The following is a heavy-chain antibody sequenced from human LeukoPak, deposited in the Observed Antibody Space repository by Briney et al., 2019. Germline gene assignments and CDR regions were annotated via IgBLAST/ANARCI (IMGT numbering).Heavy chain of an antibody. V-gene: IGHV1-18*01. J-gene: IGHJ4*02. Sequence: ASVKVSCKASGYTFTSYDIRWVRQAPGQGLEWMGWINTYNGNTNYALKVQGRATMTTDTSTSTAYMELRSLSSDDTAVYYCARDDALVATGSFDYWGEGTLVTVSS. CDR3: ARDDALVATGSFDY. CDR2: INTYNGNT. D-gene: IGHD5-12*01. CDR1: GYTFTSYD.